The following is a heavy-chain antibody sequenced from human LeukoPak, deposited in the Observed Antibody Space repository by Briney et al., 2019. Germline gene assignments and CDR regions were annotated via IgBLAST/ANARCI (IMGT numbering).Heavy chain of an antibody. CDR1: GYTFTGYY. CDR2: INPNSGGT. D-gene: IGHD2-2*01. CDR3: ASAREYCSSTSCYQDYFDY. J-gene: IGHJ4*02. Sequence: ASVKVPCKASGYTFTGYYMHWVRQAPGQGLEWMGRINPNSGGTNYAQEFQGRVTMTRDTSISTAYMELSRLRSDDTAVYYCASAREYCSSTSCYQDYFDYWGQGTLVTVSS. V-gene: IGHV1-2*06.